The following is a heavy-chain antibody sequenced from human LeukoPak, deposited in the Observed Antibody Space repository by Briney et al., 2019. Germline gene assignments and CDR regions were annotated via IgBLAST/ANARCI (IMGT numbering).Heavy chain of an antibody. D-gene: IGHD6-13*01. CDR3: AKALLYSSRFDY. CDR1: GFTVSGNY. CDR2: IYSGGTT. J-gene: IGHJ4*02. Sequence: GGSLRLSCAASGFTVSGNYMSWVRQAPGKGLEWVSLIYSGGTTYYADSVKGRFTISRDNSKNTLYLQMNSLRAEDTAVYYCAKALLYSSRFDYWGQGTLVTVSS. V-gene: IGHV3-53*01.